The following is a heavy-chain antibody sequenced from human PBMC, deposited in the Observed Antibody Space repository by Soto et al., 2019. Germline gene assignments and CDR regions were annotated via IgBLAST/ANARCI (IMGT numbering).Heavy chain of an antibody. CDR1: GFTFSSYA. J-gene: IGHJ3*02. D-gene: IGHD3-3*01. CDR3: ARGEVFLEWSRDAFDI. CDR2: ISYDGSNK. Sequence: QPGGSLRLSFAASGFTFSSYAMHWVRQSPGKGLEWVAVISYDGSNKYYADSVKGRFTISRDNSKNTLYLQMNSLRAEDTAVYYCARGEVFLEWSRDAFDIWGQGTMVTVSS. V-gene: IGHV3-30-3*01.